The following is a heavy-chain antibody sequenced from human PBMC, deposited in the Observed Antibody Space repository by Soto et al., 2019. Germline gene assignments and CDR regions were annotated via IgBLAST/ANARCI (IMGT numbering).Heavy chain of an antibody. J-gene: IGHJ5*01. V-gene: IGHV4-30-4*01. D-gene: IGHD2-2*01. CDR3: ARDEYQLLSSVSWFDS. CDR2: IYHTGNT. CDR1: GGSISDDSY. Sequence: NLPETLSLTCTVSGGSISDDSYWSWIRQTPGKGLEWIGYIYHTGNTYYNPSLRSRVSISVDKSKSQFSLKLISVTAADTAVYFCARDEYQLLSSVSWFDSWGQGTLVTVSS.